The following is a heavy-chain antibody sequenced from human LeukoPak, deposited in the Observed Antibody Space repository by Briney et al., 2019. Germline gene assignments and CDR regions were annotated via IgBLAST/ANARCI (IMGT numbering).Heavy chain of an antibody. D-gene: IGHD3-9*01. Sequence: SETLSLICTVSGGSISSYYWSWIRQSPGKGLEWIGYIYYSGSTNYNPSLKSRVTISVDTSKNQFSLKLSSVTAADTAVYYCARGDILTGSPFDYWGQGTLVTVSS. V-gene: IGHV4-59*01. J-gene: IGHJ4*02. CDR1: GGSISSYY. CDR3: ARGDILTGSPFDY. CDR2: IYYSGST.